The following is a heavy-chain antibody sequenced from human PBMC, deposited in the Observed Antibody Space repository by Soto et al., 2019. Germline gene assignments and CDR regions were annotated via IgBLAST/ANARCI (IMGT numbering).Heavy chain of an antibody. CDR3: ARDVSGTSCCAYMDV. J-gene: IGHJ6*03. V-gene: IGHV3-64*01. CDR2: ITSNGGST. D-gene: IGHD2-2*01. CDR1: GFTFSSYA. Sequence: PGGSLRLSCAASGFTFSSYAMHWVRQAPGKGLEYVSTITSNGGSTYYANSVKGRFTISRDNSKNTLYLQMGSLRAEDMAVYYCARDVSGTSCCAYMDVWGKGTTVTVSS.